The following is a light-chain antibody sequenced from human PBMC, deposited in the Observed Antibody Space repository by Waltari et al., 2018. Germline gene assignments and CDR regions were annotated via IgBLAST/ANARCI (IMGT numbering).Light chain of an antibody. J-gene: IGKJ5*01. V-gene: IGKV1-5*03. CDR3: QQYKSYPVT. Sequence: DIQMTQSPTTLTAYVGDRVTITCRASQSIGKNLAWYQQKPGKAPKLLIYEASNLERGVSSKISGSGSGTEFTLTISSLQPDDFATYYCQQYKSYPVTFGQGTRLQIK. CDR1: QSIGKN. CDR2: EAS.